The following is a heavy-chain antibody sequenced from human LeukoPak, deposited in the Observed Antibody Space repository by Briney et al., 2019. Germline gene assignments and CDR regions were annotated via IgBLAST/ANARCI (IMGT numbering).Heavy chain of an antibody. CDR2: ISYDGSNK. V-gene: IGHV3-30-3*01. Sequence: TGGSLRLSCTASGLTFSSYAMHWVRQAPGKGLEWVAVISYDGSNKYYADSVKGRFTISRDNSKNTLFLQMNSLRAEDTAIYYCAKEVEAFDYWGQGTLVTVSS. CDR1: GLTFSSYA. J-gene: IGHJ4*02. CDR3: AKEVEAFDY.